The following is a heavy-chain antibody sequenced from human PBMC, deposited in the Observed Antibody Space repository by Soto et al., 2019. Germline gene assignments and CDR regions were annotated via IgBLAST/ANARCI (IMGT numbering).Heavy chain of an antibody. CDR1: GFTFRSFT. CDR2: ISSNSAYI. V-gene: IGHV3-21*01. D-gene: IGHD6-13*01. J-gene: IGHJ5*02. Sequence: PGGSLRLSCAASGFTFRSFTMNWVRQAPGKGLEWVSTISSNSAYIYYTDALRGRSTISRDNAKNSLHLQMNSLRAEDTAVYYCTRDASRDSSARGWFDPWGPGTLVPSPQ. CDR3: TRDASRDSSARGWFDP.